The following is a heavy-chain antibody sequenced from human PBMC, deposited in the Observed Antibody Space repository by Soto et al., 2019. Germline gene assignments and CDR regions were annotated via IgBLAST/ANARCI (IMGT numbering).Heavy chain of an antibody. V-gene: IGHV2-5*02. CDR3: VPSTGVRAAMVHFDY. CDR2: ISWDDDT. CDR1: GLSLTTSAVG. Sequence: QITLKESGPTLVKPTQTLTLTCTFSGLSLTTSAVGVGWIRQPPGKALEWLALISWDDDTRYSPSLKSRLTITKDTSKNQVVLTMTNMDPVDTGTYYCVPSTGVRAAMVHFDYWGQGTLVTVAS. D-gene: IGHD5-18*01. J-gene: IGHJ4*02.